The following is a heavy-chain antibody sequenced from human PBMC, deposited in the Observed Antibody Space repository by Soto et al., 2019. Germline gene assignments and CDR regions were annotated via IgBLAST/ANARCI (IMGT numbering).Heavy chain of an antibody. V-gene: IGHV1-69*05. D-gene: IGHD6-19*01. CDR2: IIPIFGTA. Sequence: SVKVSCKASGGTFSSYAISWVRQAPGQGLEWMGGIIPIFGTANYAQKFEGRFTISRDNSKNTLYLQMNSLRAEDTAVYYCARDGSPVYSSGWYPADYYYGMDVWGQGTTVTVSS. CDR3: ARDGSPVYSSGWYPADYYYGMDV. J-gene: IGHJ6*02. CDR1: GGTFSSYA.